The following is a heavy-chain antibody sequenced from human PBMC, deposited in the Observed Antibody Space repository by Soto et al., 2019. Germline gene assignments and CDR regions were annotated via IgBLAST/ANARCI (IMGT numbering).Heavy chain of an antibody. J-gene: IGHJ6*03. CDR2: ISGSSTTI. D-gene: IGHD3-10*01. CDR1: GFTFSGYS. V-gene: IGHV3-48*01. CDR3: ARDSSLGFGYYYMDV. Sequence: PGGSLRLSCAASGFTFSGYSMNWVRQAPGKGLEWVSYISGSSTTIYNADSVKGRFTISRDNAKNSLYLQMNSLRAEDTAVYYCARDSSLGFGYYYMDVWGKGTTVTVSS.